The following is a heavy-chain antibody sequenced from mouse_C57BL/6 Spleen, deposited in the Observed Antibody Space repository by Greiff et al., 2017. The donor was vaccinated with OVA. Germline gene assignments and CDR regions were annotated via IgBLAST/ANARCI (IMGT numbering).Heavy chain of an antibody. D-gene: IGHD2-4*01. CDR1: GYSFTGYY. CDR3: ARSASSFYYDYDGNYFDY. Sequence: VQLKESGPELVKPGASVKISCKASGYSFTGYYMNWVKQSPEKSLEWIGEINPSTGGTTYNQKFKAKATLTVDKSSSTAYMQLKSLTSEDSAVYYCARSASSFYYDYDGNYFDYWGQGTTLTVAS. J-gene: IGHJ2*01. V-gene: IGHV1-42*01. CDR2: INPSTGGT.